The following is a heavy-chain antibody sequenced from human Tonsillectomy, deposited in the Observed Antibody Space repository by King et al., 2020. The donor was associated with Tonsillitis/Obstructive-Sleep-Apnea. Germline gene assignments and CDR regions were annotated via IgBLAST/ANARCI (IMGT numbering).Heavy chain of an antibody. CDR2: IYWDDDK. Sequence: TLKESGPPLVKPTQTLTLTCTFSGFSLSTSGVGVGWIRQPPGKALEWLALIYWDDDKRYSPSLKSRLTITKDTSKNQVVLTMTNMDPVDTATYYCAHTEIERSAGTTFLDYWGQGTLVTVSS. V-gene: IGHV2-5*02. CDR1: GFSLSTSGVG. D-gene: IGHD1-7*01. J-gene: IGHJ4*02. CDR3: AHTEIERSAGTTFLDY.